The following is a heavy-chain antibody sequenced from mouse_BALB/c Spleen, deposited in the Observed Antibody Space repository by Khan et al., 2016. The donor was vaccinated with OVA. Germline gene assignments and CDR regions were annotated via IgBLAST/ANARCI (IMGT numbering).Heavy chain of an antibody. D-gene: IGHD2-1*01. J-gene: IGHJ4*01. V-gene: IGHV1S56*01. CDR2: IYPGNVNT. CDR1: GYTFTSYY. Sequence: QVQLKESGPELVKPGASVRISCKASGYTFTSYYIHWVKQRPGQGLEWIGWIYPGNVNTKYNEKFKGKATLTADTSSSTAHMQLSSLTSEDSAVYFCARWGGNYPSYAMDYWGQGTSGTVSS. CDR3: ARWGGNYPSYAMDY.